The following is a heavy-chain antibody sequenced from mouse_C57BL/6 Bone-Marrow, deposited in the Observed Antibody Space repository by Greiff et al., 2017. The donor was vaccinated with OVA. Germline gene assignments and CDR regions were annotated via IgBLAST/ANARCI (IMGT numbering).Heavy chain of an antibody. CDR1: GFTFSSYA. CDR2: ISDGGSYT. V-gene: IGHV5-4*01. J-gene: IGHJ3*01. Sequence: EVQLQESGGGLVKPGGSLKLSCAASGFTFSSYAMSWVRQTPEKRLEWVATISDGGSYTYYPDNVKGRFTISRDNAKNNLYLQMSHLKSEDTAMYYCAREGAWFAYWGQGTLVTVSA. CDR3: AREGAWFAY.